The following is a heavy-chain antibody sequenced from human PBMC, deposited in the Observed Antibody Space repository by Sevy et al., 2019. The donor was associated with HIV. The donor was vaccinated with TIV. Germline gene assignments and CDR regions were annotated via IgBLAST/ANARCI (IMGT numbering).Heavy chain of an antibody. V-gene: IGHV4-38-2*01. Sequence: SETLSLTCGVSGYSISNSYYWGWIRQPPGRGLEWIGSFYHNGSTYYNPSLKSRVTISADTSKNEFSVRLNSVTAADTAVYYCSSGWSKETFDIWGQGTRVTVSS. J-gene: IGHJ3*02. CDR1: GYSISNSYY. D-gene: IGHD6-19*01. CDR2: FYHNGST. CDR3: SSGWSKETFDI.